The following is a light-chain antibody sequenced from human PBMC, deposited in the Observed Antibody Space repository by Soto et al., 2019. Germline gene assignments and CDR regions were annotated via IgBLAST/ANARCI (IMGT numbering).Light chain of an antibody. V-gene: IGLV2-8*01. CDR3: TSYTGTSYV. CDR1: SSNVGAYNY. CDR2: EVS. Sequence: ALTQPPSASGSPGQSVTISCTGTSSNVGAYNYVSWYQQHPGKAPKLMISEVSKRPSGVPDRFSGSKSGNTASLTVSGLQAEDEADYYCTSYTGTSYVFGTGTKVTVL. J-gene: IGLJ1*01.